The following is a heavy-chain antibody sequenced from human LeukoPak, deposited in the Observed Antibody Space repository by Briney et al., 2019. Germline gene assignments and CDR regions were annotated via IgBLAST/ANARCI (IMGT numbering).Heavy chain of an antibody. V-gene: IGHV1-18*01. Sequence: GASVKVSCKASGYTFTGYGISWVRQAPGQGLEWMGWISAYNGNTNYAQKLQGRVTMTTDTSTSTAYMELRSLRSDDTAVYYCASARGSYNWNYHWFDPWGQGTLVTVSS. CDR3: ASARGSYNWNYHWFDP. CDR1: GYTFTGYG. CDR2: ISAYNGNT. D-gene: IGHD1-7*01. J-gene: IGHJ5*02.